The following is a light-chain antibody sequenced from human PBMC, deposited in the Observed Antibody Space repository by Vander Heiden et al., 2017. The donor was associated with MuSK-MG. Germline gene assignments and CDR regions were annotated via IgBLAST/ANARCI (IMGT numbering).Light chain of an antibody. CDR3: RQDDNAPYT. J-gene: IGKJ2*01. V-gene: IGKV4-1*01. CDR1: QSILYSSNNKNY. Sequence: DIVMTHAPDARAMSLGERATINCKSSQSILYSSNNKNYLAWYQQRPGQPPKLLIYWASTRESGVPDRFSGRGSARDLTLTISILQAEDVAVTYSRQDDNAPYTFGQGTKMEIK. CDR2: WAS.